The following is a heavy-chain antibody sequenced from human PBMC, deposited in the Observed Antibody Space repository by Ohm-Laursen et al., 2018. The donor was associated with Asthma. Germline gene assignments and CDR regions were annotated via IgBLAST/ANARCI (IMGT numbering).Heavy chain of an antibody. J-gene: IGHJ6*02. V-gene: IGHV3-21*04. CDR1: GYTFSRYS. D-gene: IGHD2-15*01. Sequence: SLRLSCSASGYTFSRYSIHWVRQIPGKGLEWVASISTASSFIYYADSVRGRFTTSRDNARNSVYLQMNSLRAEDTAVYYCAKVVLMDGWGQGTTVTVSS. CDR3: AKVVLMDG. CDR2: ISTASSFI.